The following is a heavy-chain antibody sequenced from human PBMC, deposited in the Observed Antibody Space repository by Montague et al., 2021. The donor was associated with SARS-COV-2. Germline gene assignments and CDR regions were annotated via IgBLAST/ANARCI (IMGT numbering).Heavy chain of an antibody. J-gene: IGHJ6*02. V-gene: IGHV4-59*01. Sequence: SETLSLTCTVSGGSISNYYWSWIRQPPGKGLEWIGYIYNGGSTNYNPSLRSRVTISVDPSEIQFSLRLSSVTAADTAVYYCAREAVEKRVRTRMTGRLEETNCYVLDVWGQGTTVIVSS. CDR3: AREAVEKRVRTRMTGRLEETNCYVLDV. CDR2: IYNGGST. CDR1: GGSISNYY. D-gene: IGHD3-10*02.